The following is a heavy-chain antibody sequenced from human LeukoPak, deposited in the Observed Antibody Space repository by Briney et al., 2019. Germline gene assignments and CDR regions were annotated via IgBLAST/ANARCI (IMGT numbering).Heavy chain of an antibody. CDR1: GFTFSSYG. CDR3: ARGDIVVVPAAILY. V-gene: IGHV3-30*03. J-gene: IGHJ4*02. CDR2: ISYDGSNK. D-gene: IGHD2-2*01. Sequence: PGGSLRLSCAASGFTFSSYGMHWVRQAPGKGLEWVAVISYDGSNKYYADSVKGRFTISRDNSKNTLYLQMNSLRAEDTAVYYCARGDIVVVPAAILYWGQGTLVTVSS.